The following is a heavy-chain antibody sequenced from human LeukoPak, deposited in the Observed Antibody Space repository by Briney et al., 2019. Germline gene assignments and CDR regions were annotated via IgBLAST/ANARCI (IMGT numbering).Heavy chain of an antibody. CDR1: GGSISSYY. V-gene: IGHV4-59*08. D-gene: IGHD5-18*01. Sequence: SETLSLTCSVSGGSISSYYWSWIRQPPGKGLEWIGYSSYRGSTNYNPSLKSRLTISVDTSKNHFSLKLSSVTAADTAVYYCARHPYSYDYGTVYFDYWGQGTLVTVSS. J-gene: IGHJ4*02. CDR2: SSYRGST. CDR3: ARHPYSYDYGTVYFDY.